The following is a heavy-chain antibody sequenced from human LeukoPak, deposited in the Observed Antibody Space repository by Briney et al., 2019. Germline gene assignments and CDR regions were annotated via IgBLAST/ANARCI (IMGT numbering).Heavy chain of an antibody. CDR2: MSYSGST. CDR3: ARGGDSSSWYYFDY. Sequence: SETLSLTCTVSGGSISSSGYYWTWIRQLPGKGLDWIGYMSYSGSTSYNPSLKSRVIISVDTSKNQLSLKLSSVTAADTAVYYCARGGDSSSWYYFDYWGQGTLVTVSS. J-gene: IGHJ4*02. CDR1: GGSISSSGYY. D-gene: IGHD6-13*01. V-gene: IGHV4-31*02.